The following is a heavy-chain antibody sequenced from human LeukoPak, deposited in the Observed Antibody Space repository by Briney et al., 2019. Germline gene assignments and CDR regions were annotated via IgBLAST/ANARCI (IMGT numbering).Heavy chain of an antibody. J-gene: IGHJ4*02. CDR2: TSDRGDYT. D-gene: IGHD1-7*01. V-gene: IGHV3-23*01. CDR3: ARKAQYNGHYPLDY. CDR1: GITFSSYA. Sequence: GGSLRLSCAAAGITFSSYALSWVRQTPGKGLEWVSGTSDRGDYTYYADSVKGRFTISRDSSKNTLFLQMNSLRAEDTALYFCARKAQYNGHYPLDYWGQGTLVTVSS.